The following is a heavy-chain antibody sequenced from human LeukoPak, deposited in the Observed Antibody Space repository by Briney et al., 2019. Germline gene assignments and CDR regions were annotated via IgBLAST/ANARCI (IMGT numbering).Heavy chain of an antibody. J-gene: IGHJ4*02. CDR3: AREGPIVGATHLVDY. CDR1: GYTFTDYY. CDR2: INPNSGGT. V-gene: IGHV1-2*02. D-gene: IGHD1-26*01. Sequence: ASLKVSCKASGYTFTDYYMHGVRQAPRQGLEWMGWINPNSGGTNYAQKFQGRVTMTRDTSISTAYMELSRLRSDDTAVYYCAREGPIVGATHLVDYWGQGTLVTVSS.